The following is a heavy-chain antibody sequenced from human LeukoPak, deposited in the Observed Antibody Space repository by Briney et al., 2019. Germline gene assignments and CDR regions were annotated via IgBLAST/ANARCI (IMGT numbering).Heavy chain of an antibody. CDR3: AREGSYGQPFFDN. V-gene: IGHV1-69*05. J-gene: IGHJ4*02. CDR1: GGTFSSYA. CDR2: IIPIFGTA. Sequence: SVKVSCKASGGTFSSYATSWVRQAPGQGLEWMGGIIPIFGTANYAQKFQGRVTVTTDESTSTAYMELSSLRSEDTAVYYCAREGSYGQPFFDNWGQGTLVTVSS. D-gene: IGHD3-10*01.